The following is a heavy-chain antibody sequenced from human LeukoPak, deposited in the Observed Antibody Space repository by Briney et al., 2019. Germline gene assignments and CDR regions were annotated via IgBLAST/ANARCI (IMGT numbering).Heavy chain of an antibody. CDR2: IWYDGSNK. J-gene: IGHJ4*02. Sequence: GGSLRLSCAASGFTFSSYGMHWVRQAPGKGLEWVAVIWYDGSNKYYADSVKGRFTISRDNSKNTLYLQMNSLRAEDTAVYYCARGAPLRYFDCFDYWGQGTLATVSS. V-gene: IGHV3-33*01. CDR3: ARGAPLRYFDCFDY. D-gene: IGHD3-9*01. CDR1: GFTFSSYG.